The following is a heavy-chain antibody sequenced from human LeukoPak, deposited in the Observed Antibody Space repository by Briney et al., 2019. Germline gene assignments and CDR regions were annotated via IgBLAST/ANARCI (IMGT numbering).Heavy chain of an antibody. CDR3: ASKPVVPGSQGHYFDP. V-gene: IGHV4-4*09. CDR1: GGSINNYW. CDR2: IYRGETT. J-gene: IGHJ5*02. Sequence: SETLSLTCSVSGGSINNYWWSWIRQPPGKGLEWIGYIYRGETTNYNPSLKSRVTLSVDTSKNQISLNLNSVTAADTAVYYCASKPVVPGSQGHYFDPWGQGTLVTVSS. D-gene: IGHD4-23*01.